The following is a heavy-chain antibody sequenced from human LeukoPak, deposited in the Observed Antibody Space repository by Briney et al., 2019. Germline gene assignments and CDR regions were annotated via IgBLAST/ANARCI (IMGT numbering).Heavy chain of an antibody. J-gene: IGHJ4*02. D-gene: IGHD7-27*01. Sequence: GGSLRLSCAAPGFTFSTYAMSWVRQAPGKGLEWVSAITGTGAGYSTYYADSVKGRFTISRDNSKNTQYLQMNSLGAEDTAVYYCAKDRGGTGNAYYFDSWGQGTLVTVSS. V-gene: IGHV3-23*01. CDR2: ITGTGAGYST. CDR3: AKDRGGTGNAYYFDS. CDR1: GFTFSTYA.